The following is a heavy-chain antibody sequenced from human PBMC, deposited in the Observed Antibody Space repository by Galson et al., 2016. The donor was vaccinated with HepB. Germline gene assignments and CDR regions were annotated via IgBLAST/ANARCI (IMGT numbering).Heavy chain of an antibody. V-gene: IGHV4-39*07. CDR1: GDSLTGSAFY. J-gene: IGHJ4*01. D-gene: IGHD6-13*01. CDR3: ARDLWESISAPGPSYFDF. Sequence: SETLSLTCTISGDSLTGSAFYWGWIRQSPMKGLEWIGSISSTGTNYRNPSLNRRVTLSVDRSNNRFSLKLTSMTAADTAVYFLARDLWESISAPGPSYFDFWGRGTLVTVSS. CDR2: ISSTGTN.